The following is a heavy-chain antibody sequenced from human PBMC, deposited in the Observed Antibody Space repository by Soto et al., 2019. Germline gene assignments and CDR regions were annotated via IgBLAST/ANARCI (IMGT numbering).Heavy chain of an antibody. CDR2: IIPIFGTA. CDR1: GGTFSSYA. Sequence: QVQLVQSGAEVKKPGSSVKVSCKASGGTFSSYAISWVRQAPGQGLEWMGGIIPIFGTANYAQKCQGRVTITADESTSTAYMELSSLRSEDTAVYYCARAMVRGVIPYYFDYWGQGTLVTVSS. D-gene: IGHD3-10*01. J-gene: IGHJ4*02. V-gene: IGHV1-69*01. CDR3: ARAMVRGVIPYYFDY.